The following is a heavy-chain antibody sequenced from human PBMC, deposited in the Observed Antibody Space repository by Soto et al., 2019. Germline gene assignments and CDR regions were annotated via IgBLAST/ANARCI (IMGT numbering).Heavy chain of an antibody. J-gene: IGHJ6*02. V-gene: IGHV4-59*01. CDR3: ARDGYYYGSGSYPLGSDSYYGMDV. Sequence: SQTHSLTYTVSGGSISNYYCSWIRQTPGKGLEWIGYIYYSGSTNYNPSLKSRVTISVDTSKNQFSLKLSSVTAADTAVYYCARDGYYYGSGSYPLGSDSYYGMDVWGQGTTVTVSS. D-gene: IGHD3-10*01. CDR1: GGSISNYY. CDR2: IYYSGST.